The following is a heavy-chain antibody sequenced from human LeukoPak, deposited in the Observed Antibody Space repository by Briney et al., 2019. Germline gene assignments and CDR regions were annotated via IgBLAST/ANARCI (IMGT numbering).Heavy chain of an antibody. CDR2: INSDGSST. Sequence: GGSLRLSCAASGFTFSSYWMHWVRQAPWKGLVWVSRINSDGSSTSYADSVKGRFTISRDNAKNTLYLQMNSLRAEDTAVYYCARDQYYDFWSGYYNSYYYYYMDVWGKGTTVTVSS. CDR1: GFTFSSYW. V-gene: IGHV3-74*01. CDR3: ARDQYYDFWSGYYNSYYYYYMDV. J-gene: IGHJ6*03. D-gene: IGHD3-3*01.